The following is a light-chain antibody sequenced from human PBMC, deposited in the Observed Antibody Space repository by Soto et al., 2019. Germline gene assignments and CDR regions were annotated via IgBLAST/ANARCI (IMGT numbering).Light chain of an antibody. CDR2: LGY. J-gene: IGKJ1*01. CDR3: LQALQAPLT. CDR1: QSLLHSYGYNY. Sequence: DIVMTQSPLSLPVTPGEPASISCRSTQSLLHSYGYNYLDWYLQKPGQSPQLLIYLGYNRASGVPDRFSGSVSGTDFTLKISRVEAEDVGLYYCLQALQAPLTFGQGTKVDIK. V-gene: IGKV2-28*01.